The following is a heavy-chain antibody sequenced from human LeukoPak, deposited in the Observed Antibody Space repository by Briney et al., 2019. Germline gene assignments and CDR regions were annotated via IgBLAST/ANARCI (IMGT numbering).Heavy chain of an antibody. Sequence: PGGSLRLSCAASGFTFSSYWMSWVRQAPGKGLEWVANIKQDGSEKYYVDSVKGRFTISRDNAKNSLYLQMNSLRAKDTAVYYCARVTTVVTLNNWFDPWGQGTLVTVSS. CDR3: ARVTTVVTLNNWFDP. D-gene: IGHD3-22*01. CDR1: GFTFSSYW. J-gene: IGHJ5*02. V-gene: IGHV3-7*04. CDR2: IKQDGSEK.